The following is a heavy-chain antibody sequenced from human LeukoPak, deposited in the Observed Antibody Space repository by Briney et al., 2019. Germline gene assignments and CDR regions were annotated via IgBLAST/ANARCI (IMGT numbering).Heavy chain of an antibody. CDR3: ARGQFPYYYDSSGYYYGYYYGMDV. J-gene: IGHJ6*02. CDR1: GFTFSSYA. CDR2: ISGSGGST. Sequence: PGGSLRLSCAASGFTFSSYAMSWVRQAPGKGLEWVSAISGSGGSTYYADSVKGRFTISRDNSKNTLYLQMNSLRAEDTAVYYCARGQFPYYYDSSGYYYGYYYGMDVWGQGTTVTVSS. V-gene: IGHV3-23*01. D-gene: IGHD3-22*01.